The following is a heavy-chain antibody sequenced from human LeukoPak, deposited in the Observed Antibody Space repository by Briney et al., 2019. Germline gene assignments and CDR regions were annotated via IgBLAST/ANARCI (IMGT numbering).Heavy chain of an antibody. CDR1: GFTFSSYS. CDR2: ISSSISYI. D-gene: IGHD6-19*01. CDR3: ARVQWLVPDY. Sequence: PGGSLRLSCAASGFTFSSYSMNWVRQAPGKGLEWVSSISSSISYIYYADSVKGRFTISSENAKNSLYLQMNSLRAEDMAVYYSARVQWLVPDYWGQGTLVTVSS. J-gene: IGHJ4*02. V-gene: IGHV3-21*01.